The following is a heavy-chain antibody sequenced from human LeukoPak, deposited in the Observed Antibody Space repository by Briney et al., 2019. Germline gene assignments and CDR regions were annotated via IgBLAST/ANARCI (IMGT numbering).Heavy chain of an antibody. Sequence: KPSETLSLTCTVSGASMTNYYWSWIRKPPGEGLEWIGYIYYSGITNYNPSLTSRVSISVDMSKNQFSLKLTSVTAADTAVYYCARGRGYFDPFDPWGQGTLVTVSS. J-gene: IGHJ5*02. CDR3: ARGRGYFDPFDP. CDR2: IYYSGIT. D-gene: IGHD3-9*01. CDR1: GASMTNYY. V-gene: IGHV4-59*01.